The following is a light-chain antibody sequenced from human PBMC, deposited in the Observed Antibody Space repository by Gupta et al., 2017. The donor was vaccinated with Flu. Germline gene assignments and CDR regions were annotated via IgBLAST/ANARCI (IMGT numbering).Light chain of an antibody. CDR1: SSDVGGYKY. Sequence: SITISCTGTSSDVGGYKYVSWYQQYPGKAPKLMIYEVSNRPSGVSNRFSGSKSGNTASLTISGLQAEDEADYYCSSYTSSSTLSFGGGTKLTVL. CDR3: SSYTSSSTLS. CDR2: EVS. V-gene: IGLV2-14*01. J-gene: IGLJ2*01.